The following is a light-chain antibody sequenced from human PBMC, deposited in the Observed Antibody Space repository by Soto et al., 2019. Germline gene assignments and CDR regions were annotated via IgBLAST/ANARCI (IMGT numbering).Light chain of an antibody. CDR2: GNS. CDR1: SSNIGAGYN. V-gene: IGLV1-40*01. Sequence: QSLLTQPPSVSGAPGQRVTISCTGSSSNIGAGYNVHWCQQLPGTAPKLLIYGNSNRPSGVPDRFSGSKSGTSASLAITGLQAEDEADYYCQSYDSSLSGSVVFGGGTKLTVL. CDR3: QSYDSSLSGSVV. J-gene: IGLJ2*01.